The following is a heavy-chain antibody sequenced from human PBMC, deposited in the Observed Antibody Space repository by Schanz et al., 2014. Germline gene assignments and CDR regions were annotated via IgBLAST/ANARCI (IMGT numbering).Heavy chain of an antibody. CDR3: AKIWKAHHLTGRPGWSDGMDV. V-gene: IGHV3-53*01. J-gene: IGHJ6*02. CDR1: GFTVSSNY. CDR2: IASGGSHT. Sequence: EVQLVESGGGLIQPGESLRLSCAVSGFTVSSNYMSWVRQAPGRGLEWVSTIASGGSHTFYADSVTGRFTISGDNSKNTLFLQMNSLRVEDTAIYYCAKIWKAHHLTGRPGWSDGMDVWGQGTTV. D-gene: IGHD3-3*01.